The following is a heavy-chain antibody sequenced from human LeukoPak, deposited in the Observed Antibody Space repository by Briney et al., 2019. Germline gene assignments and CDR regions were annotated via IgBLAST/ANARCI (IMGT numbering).Heavy chain of an antibody. D-gene: IGHD3-22*01. J-gene: IGHJ3*02. Sequence: PGGSLRLSCAASGFTFSSYAMHWVRQAPGKGLEWVAVISYDGSNKYYADSVKGRFTISRDNSKNTLYLQMNSLRAEDTAVYYCARESHYYDSSGYYVRGFDIWGQGTMVTVSS. CDR3: ARESHYYDSSGYYVRGFDI. CDR1: GFTFSSYA. CDR2: ISYDGSNK. V-gene: IGHV3-30*04.